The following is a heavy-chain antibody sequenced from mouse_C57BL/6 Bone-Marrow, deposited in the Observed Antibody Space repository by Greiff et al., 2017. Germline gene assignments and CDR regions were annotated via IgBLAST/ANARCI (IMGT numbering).Heavy chain of an antibody. V-gene: IGHV1-64*01. Sequence: QVQLQQPGAELVKPGASVKLSCKASGYTFTSYWMHWVKQRPGQGLEWIGRIHPNSGSTNYNEKFKSKATLTVDKSSSTAYMQLSSLTSEDSAVYYCASCGYYWYFDVWGTGTTVTVSS. D-gene: IGHD2-2*01. CDR3: ASCGYYWYFDV. CDR2: IHPNSGST. CDR1: GYTFTSYW. J-gene: IGHJ1*03.